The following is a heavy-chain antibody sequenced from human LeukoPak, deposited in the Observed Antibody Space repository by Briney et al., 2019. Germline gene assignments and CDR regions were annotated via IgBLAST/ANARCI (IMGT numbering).Heavy chain of an antibody. CDR3: ARGRPSDY. J-gene: IGHJ4*02. CDR1: GGSISSGYY. CDR2: IYYHGIA. V-gene: IGHV4-38-2*02. Sequence: SQTLSLTCTVSGGSISSGYYWGWIRQAPGKRLEWIGNIYYHGIAYYKPSLKSRVSISVDTSKNQFSLKLTSVTAADTAMYYCARGRPSDYWGRGTLVTVSS.